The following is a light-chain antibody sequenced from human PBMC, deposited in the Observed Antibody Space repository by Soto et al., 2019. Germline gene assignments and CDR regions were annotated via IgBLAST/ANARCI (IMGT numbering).Light chain of an antibody. J-gene: IGLJ3*02. CDR2: EVS. Sequence: QSALTQPASVSGSPGQSITISCTGTISDLGSYNFVSWYQQHPGKAPKLMIYEVSSRPSGVSNRFSGSKSGNTASLTISGLQAEDDADYYCSSYTGGATWVFGGGTKVTVL. CDR3: SSYTGGATWV. CDR1: ISDLGSYNF. V-gene: IGLV2-14*01.